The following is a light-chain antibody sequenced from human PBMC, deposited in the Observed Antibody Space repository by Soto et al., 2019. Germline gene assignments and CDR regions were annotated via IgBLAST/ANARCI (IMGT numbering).Light chain of an antibody. V-gene: IGKV2-30*01. CDR2: KAS. J-gene: IGKJ1*01. Sequence: DVVMTQSPLSLPVTLGQPASISCRSSRSLVYSDGNAYLNWCQQRPGQSPRRLIYKASNRDSGVPDRFSGSGSGTDFTLQINRVEAEDVGVYYCMQGTHWPPTFGRGTRVEIK. CDR3: MQGTHWPPT. CDR1: RSLVYSDGNAY.